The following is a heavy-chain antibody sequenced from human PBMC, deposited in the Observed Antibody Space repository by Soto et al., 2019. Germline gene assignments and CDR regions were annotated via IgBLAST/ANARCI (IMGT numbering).Heavy chain of an antibody. CDR2: ISYDGSNK. Sequence: GGSLRLSCAASGFTFSSYAMHWVRQAPGKGLEWVAVISYDGSNKYYADSVKGRFTISRDNSKNTLYLQMNSLRAEDTAVYYCARDAGSAVDYGMDVWGQGTTVTVSS. CDR1: GFTFSSYA. D-gene: IGHD1-1*01. J-gene: IGHJ6*02. CDR3: ARDAGSAVDYGMDV. V-gene: IGHV3-30-3*01.